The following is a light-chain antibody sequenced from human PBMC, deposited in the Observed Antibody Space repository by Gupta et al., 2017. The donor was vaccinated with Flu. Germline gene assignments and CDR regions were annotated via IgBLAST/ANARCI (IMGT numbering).Light chain of an antibody. Sequence: QSVLTQPPSVSGAPGQRVAISCTGNRSNIGSLYDVHWYQQFPGTAPRLLISGDNNRPSGVSGRFSASRSGTSDSLALTGLQAEDEAEYDCQYYANSLGGSWVFGAGTKLTVL. J-gene: IGLJ3*02. CDR2: GDN. V-gene: IGLV1-40*01. CDR3: QYYANSLGGSWV. CDR1: RSNIGSLYD.